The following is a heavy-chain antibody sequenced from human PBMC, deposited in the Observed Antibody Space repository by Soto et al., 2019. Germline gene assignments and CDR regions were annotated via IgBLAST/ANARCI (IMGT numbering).Heavy chain of an antibody. CDR3: AHRSTASLFDY. J-gene: IGHJ4*02. CDR1: GFSLSTSGVG. CDR2: IYWDTNK. D-gene: IGHD2-21*02. V-gene: IGHV2-5*02. Sequence: QITLKESGPTLVKPTQTLTLTCTFSGFSLSTSGVGVGWLRQPPGKALECLAVIYWDTNKRYSPSLESRLTIIKDTSKNQVVLIMTNMDPLDTATYYCAHRSTASLFDYWGQGTLVTVSS.